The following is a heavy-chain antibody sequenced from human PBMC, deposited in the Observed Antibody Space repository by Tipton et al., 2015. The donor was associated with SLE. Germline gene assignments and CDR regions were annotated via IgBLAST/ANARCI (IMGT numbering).Heavy chain of an antibody. Sequence: QVQLVQSGAEVKKPGTSVKVSCKASGGTFSSYAISWVRQAPGQGLEWMGGIIPIFGTANYAQKFQGRVTITTDESTSTAYMELSSLRSEDTAVYYCAVVPAAINAFDIWGQGTMVTVSS. CDR2: IIPIFGTA. CDR3: AVVPAAINAFDI. D-gene: IGHD2-2*02. J-gene: IGHJ3*02. V-gene: IGHV1-69*01. CDR1: GGTFSSYA.